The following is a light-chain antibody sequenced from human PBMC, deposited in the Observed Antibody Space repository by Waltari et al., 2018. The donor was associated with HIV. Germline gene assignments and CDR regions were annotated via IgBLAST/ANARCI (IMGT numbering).Light chain of an antibody. CDR2: GKN. CDR3: ASWDDSLNGPV. J-gene: IGLJ2*01. Sequence: QSVLTQPPSASGTPEQRVSISCSGSTSNIGRNTVSWFQPLPGAAPTVLFLGKNQRPAGFPDRFSGSKSGTSASLAISGLQFEDEADYYCASWDDSLNGPVFGGGTKLTV. V-gene: IGLV1-44*01. CDR1: TSNIGRNT.